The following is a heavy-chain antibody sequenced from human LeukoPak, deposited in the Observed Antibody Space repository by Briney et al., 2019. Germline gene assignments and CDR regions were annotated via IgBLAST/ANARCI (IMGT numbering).Heavy chain of an antibody. D-gene: IGHD1-26*01. J-gene: IGHJ4*02. V-gene: IGHV3-23*01. CDR2: ISGSGGST. CDR1: GFTFSSYA. CDR3: AKDPRRWELGDY. Sequence: QAGGSLRLSCAASGFTFSSYAMSWVRQAPGKGLEWVSAISGSGGSTYYADSVKGRSTISRDNSKNTLYLQMNSLRAEDTAVYYCAKDPRRWELGDYWGQGTLVTVSS.